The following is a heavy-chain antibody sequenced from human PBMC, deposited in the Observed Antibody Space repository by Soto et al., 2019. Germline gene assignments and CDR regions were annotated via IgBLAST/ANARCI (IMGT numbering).Heavy chain of an antibody. Sequence: GGSLRLSCAASGFNFTNYAMTWVRQAPGKGLEWVSGINGGGGTTYYADSVKGQFTISRDNSKNTLYLQMDSLRAEDSALYFCAKDRVSPTVTTNYYPYLDVWGKGTTVTLSS. CDR1: GFNFTNYA. CDR3: AKDRVSPTVTTNYYPYLDV. CDR2: INGGGGTT. J-gene: IGHJ6*03. D-gene: IGHD4-17*01. V-gene: IGHV3-23*01.